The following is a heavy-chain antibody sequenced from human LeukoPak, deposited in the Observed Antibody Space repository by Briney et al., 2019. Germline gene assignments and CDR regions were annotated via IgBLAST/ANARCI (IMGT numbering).Heavy chain of an antibody. D-gene: IGHD2-15*01. V-gene: IGHV4-39*01. CDR3: AGKLGYCSGGSCYPAH. J-gene: IGHJ1*01. CDR1: GGSISSSSYY. CDR2: IYYSGST. Sequence: PSETLSLTCTVSGGSISSSSYYWGWIRQPPGEGLEWIGSIYYSGSTYYNPSLKSRVTISVDTSKNQFSLKLSSVTAADTAVYYCAGKLGYCSGGSCYPAHWGQGTLVTVSS.